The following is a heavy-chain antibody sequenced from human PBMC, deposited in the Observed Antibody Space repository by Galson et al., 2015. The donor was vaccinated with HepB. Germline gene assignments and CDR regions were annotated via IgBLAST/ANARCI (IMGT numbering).Heavy chain of an antibody. CDR3: ARDRSGQWYFDL. J-gene: IGHJ2*01. Sequence: SETLSLTCTVSGGSISSYYWSWIRQPPGKGLEWIGYIYYSGSTNYNPSLKSRVTISVDTSKNQFSLKLSSVTAADTAVYYCARDRSGQWYFDLWGRGTLVTVSS. D-gene: IGHD7-27*01. CDR1: GGSISSYY. CDR2: IYYSGST. V-gene: IGHV4-59*01.